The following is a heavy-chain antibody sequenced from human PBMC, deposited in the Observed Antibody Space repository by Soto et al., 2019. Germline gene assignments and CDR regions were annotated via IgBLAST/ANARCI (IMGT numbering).Heavy chain of an antibody. J-gene: IGHJ6*02. D-gene: IGHD3-22*01. CDR2: IWYDGSNK. CDR3: ARFDSSGYYYDQDYYYGMDV. V-gene: IGHV3-33*01. Sequence: GGSLRLSGAPSGFTFSSYGIHWVRQAPGKGLEWVAVIWYDGSNKYYADSVKGRFTISRDNSKNTLYLQMNSLRAEDTAVYYCARFDSSGYYYDQDYYYGMDVWGQGTTVTVSS. CDR1: GFTFSSYG.